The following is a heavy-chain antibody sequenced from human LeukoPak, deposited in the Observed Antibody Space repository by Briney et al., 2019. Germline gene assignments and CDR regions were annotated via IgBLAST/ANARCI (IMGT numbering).Heavy chain of an antibody. CDR2: ISGSGDST. CDR1: SFTFNNSG. V-gene: IGHV3-23*01. CDR3: AKGAYYAD. J-gene: IGHJ4*02. Sequence: AGNLSLNSSASSFTFNNSGRDRLAPAQGQGLEWGLTISGSGDSTYYAGSVKGRFTSCRHNSKNTLYLQMNSLSAEDTAVYYCAKGAYYADWGQGTLVTVSS. D-gene: IGHD3-3*01.